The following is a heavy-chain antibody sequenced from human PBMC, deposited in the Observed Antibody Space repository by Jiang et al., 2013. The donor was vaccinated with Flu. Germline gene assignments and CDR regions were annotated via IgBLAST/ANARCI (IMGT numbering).Heavy chain of an antibody. CDR1: GFTISSYG. CDR3: ARGTGYNWGSFDY. Sequence: VQLLESGGGVVQSGRSLRLSCEASGFTISSYGMHWVRQAPGKGLEWVAIIWYDGGNKYYADSVKGRFTISRDNSMNTVYLQMNSLRAEDTAVYYCARGTGYNWGSFDYWGQGTLVTVSS. J-gene: IGHJ4*02. CDR2: IWYDGGNK. D-gene: IGHD5-24*01. V-gene: IGHV3-33*01.